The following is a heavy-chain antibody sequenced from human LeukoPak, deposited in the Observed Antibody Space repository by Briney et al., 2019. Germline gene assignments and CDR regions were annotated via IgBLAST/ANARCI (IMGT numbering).Heavy chain of an antibody. CDR2: INHSGST. CDR3: ARSYEYVWGSYRYPFDY. J-gene: IGHJ4*02. D-gene: IGHD3-16*02. Sequence: PSETLSLTCAVYGGSFSGYYWSWIRQPPGKGLEWIGEINHSGSTNYNPSLKSRVTISVDTSKNQFSLKLSSVTAADTAVYYCARSYEYVWGSYRYPFDYWGQGTLVTVSS. V-gene: IGHV4-34*01. CDR1: GGSFSGYY.